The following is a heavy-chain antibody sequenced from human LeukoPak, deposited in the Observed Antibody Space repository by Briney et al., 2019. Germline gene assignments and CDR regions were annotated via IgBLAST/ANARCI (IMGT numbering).Heavy chain of an antibody. Sequence: GGSLRLSCEASGLTSNTYVMNWVRQAPGKGLEWVSYISGSGSNTYYADSVKGRFTISRDNSKNTLYLQMNSLRAEDTAVYYCARGYSSGYVYWGQGTLVTVSS. CDR1: GLTSNTYV. V-gene: IGHV3-23*01. D-gene: IGHD5-18*01. J-gene: IGHJ4*02. CDR3: ARGYSSGYVY. CDR2: ISGSGSNT.